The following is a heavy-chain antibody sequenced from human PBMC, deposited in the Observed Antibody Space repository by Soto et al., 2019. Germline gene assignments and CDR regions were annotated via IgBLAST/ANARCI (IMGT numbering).Heavy chain of an antibody. CDR1: GFTFSSYV. CDR3: ANLDRVAATYDAFDI. J-gene: IGHJ3*02. D-gene: IGHD2-15*01. Sequence: EVQLLESGGGLVQPGGSLRLSCAASGFTFSSYVMSWVRQAPGKGLEWVSAISGSGGSTYYADSVKGRFTISRDNSKTTLYLQMNSLRAEDTAVYYCANLDRVAATYDAFDIWGQGTMVTVSS. CDR2: ISGSGGST. V-gene: IGHV3-23*01.